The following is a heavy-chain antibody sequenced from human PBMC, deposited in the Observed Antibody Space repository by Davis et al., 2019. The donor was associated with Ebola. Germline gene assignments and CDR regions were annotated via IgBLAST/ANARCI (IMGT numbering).Heavy chain of an antibody. CDR3: ARGMYYYDSSGYYYEKYFQH. J-gene: IGHJ1*01. D-gene: IGHD3-22*01. V-gene: IGHV5-10-1*01. Sequence: GESLKISCKGSGYSFTSYWISWVRQMPGKGLEWMGRIDPSDSYTNYSPSFQGHVTISADKSISTAYLQWSSLKASDTAMYYCARGMYYYDSSGYYYEKYFQHWGQGTLVTVSS. CDR2: IDPSDSYT. CDR1: GYSFTSYW.